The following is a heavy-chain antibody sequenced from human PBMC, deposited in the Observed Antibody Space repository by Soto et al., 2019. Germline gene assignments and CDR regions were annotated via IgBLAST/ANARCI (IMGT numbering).Heavy chain of an antibody. CDR3: AGGGGARSKDIVLLYYGMDV. V-gene: IGHV1-18*01. J-gene: IGHJ6*02. D-gene: IGHD2-8*01. CDR1: GYTFTSYG. CDR2: ISAYNGNT. Sequence: EASVKVSCKASGYTFTSYGISWVRQAPGQGLEWMGWISAYNGNTNYAQKFQDRVTMTTDTSTSTAYMELRSLRSDDTAVYYCAGGGGARSKDIVLLYYGMDVWG.